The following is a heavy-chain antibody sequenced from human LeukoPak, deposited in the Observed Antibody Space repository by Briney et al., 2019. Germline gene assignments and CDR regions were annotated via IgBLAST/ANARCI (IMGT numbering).Heavy chain of an antibody. Sequence: GGSLRLSCAASGFIFSNYAMSWVRQAPGKGLEWVSVIGGRDGYTYYADSVKGRFTVSRDDPKNTLYLQMNTLRVEDTAVYYCAKWGDYDILTGYYDSDYWGHGTLVTVSS. CDR1: GFIFSNYA. D-gene: IGHD3-9*01. CDR2: IGGRDGYT. J-gene: IGHJ4*01. CDR3: AKWGDYDILTGYYDSDY. V-gene: IGHV3-23*01.